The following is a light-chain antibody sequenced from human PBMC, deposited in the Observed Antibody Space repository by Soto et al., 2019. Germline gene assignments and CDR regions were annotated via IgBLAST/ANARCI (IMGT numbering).Light chain of an antibody. J-gene: IGKJ4*01. CDR2: GAS. Sequence: EIVLTQSPGTLSLSPGERATLSCRASQSVSSSYLAWYQQKPGQAPRLLIYGASSRATGIPDRFSGSGSGTVFTLTIIRLESEEFAVYNYQQYGSSLVTFGGGTKWEIK. CDR3: QQYGSSLVT. CDR1: QSVSSSY. V-gene: IGKV3-20*01.